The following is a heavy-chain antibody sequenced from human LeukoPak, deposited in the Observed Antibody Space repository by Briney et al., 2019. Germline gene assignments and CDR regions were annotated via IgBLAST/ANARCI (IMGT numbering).Heavy chain of an antibody. Sequence: ASVKVSCKASGYTFISYYMHWVRQAPGQGLEWMGIINPSGGSTSYAQKFQGRVTMTRDTSTSTAYMELRSLRSDDTAVYYCARGIIVGATCRPDYWGQGTLVTVSS. D-gene: IGHD1-26*01. CDR2: INPSGGST. V-gene: IGHV1-46*01. CDR1: GYTFISYY. CDR3: ARGIIVGATCRPDY. J-gene: IGHJ4*02.